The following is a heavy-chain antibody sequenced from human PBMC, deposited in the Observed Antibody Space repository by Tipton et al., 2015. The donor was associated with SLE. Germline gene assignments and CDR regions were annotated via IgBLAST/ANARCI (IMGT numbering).Heavy chain of an antibody. CDR1: GFTFSRYV. J-gene: IGHJ4*02. CDR2: ISYDGSNR. CDR3: ARGHYDSSGYSLDY. D-gene: IGHD3-22*01. V-gene: IGHV3-30*03. Sequence: RSLRLSCAASGFTFSRYVMHWVRQAPGKGLEWVAVISYDGSNRHYADSVKGRITISRDNSKNTLYLQMNSPRAEDTAVYYCARGHYDSSGYSLDYWGQGTLVTVSS.